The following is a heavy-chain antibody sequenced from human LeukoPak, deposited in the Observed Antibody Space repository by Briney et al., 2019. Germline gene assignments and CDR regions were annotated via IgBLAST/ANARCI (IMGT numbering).Heavy chain of an antibody. CDR3: AMYCSSTSCYSGLYYYYYGMDV. V-gene: IGHV1-69*13. Sequence: GASVKVSCKASGGTFSSYAISWVRQAPGQGLEWMGGIIPIFGTANYAQKFQGRVTITADESTSTAYMELSSLRSEDTAVYYCAMYCSSTSCYSGLYYYYYGMDVWGQGTTVTVSS. CDR1: GGTFSSYA. D-gene: IGHD2-2*01. J-gene: IGHJ6*02. CDR2: IIPIFGTA.